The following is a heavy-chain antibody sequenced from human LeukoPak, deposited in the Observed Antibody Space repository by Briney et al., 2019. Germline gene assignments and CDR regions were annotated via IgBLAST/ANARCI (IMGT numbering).Heavy chain of an antibody. J-gene: IGHJ6*02. CDR1: GYSFTSYW. D-gene: IGHD3-9*01. Sequence: GESLKISCKGSGYSFTSYWIGWVRQMPGKGLEWIGIIYPGDSDTRYSPSFQGQVTISADKSISTAYLQWSSLKALDTAMYYCARHLRDYDILTGYYRTWYYYGMDVWGQGTTVTVSS. CDR3: ARHLRDYDILTGYYRTWYYYGMDV. V-gene: IGHV5-51*01. CDR2: IYPGDSDT.